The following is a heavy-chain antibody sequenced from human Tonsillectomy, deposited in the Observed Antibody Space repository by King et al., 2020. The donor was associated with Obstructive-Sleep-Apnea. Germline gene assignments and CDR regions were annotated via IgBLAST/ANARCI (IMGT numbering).Heavy chain of an antibody. CDR3: AKDGSGTYYNPFDS. Sequence: VQLQESGGGLVHPGGSLRLSCAASGFTFSIYAMSWVRQAPGKGLEWVSAISGSGGSTYSADSVKGRFTISRDNSKNTLYLQMNSLRAEDTAVYYCAKDGSGTYYNPFDSWGQGTLVTVSS. CDR1: GFTFSIYA. D-gene: IGHD3-10*01. V-gene: IGHV3-23*01. J-gene: IGHJ4*02. CDR2: ISGSGGST.